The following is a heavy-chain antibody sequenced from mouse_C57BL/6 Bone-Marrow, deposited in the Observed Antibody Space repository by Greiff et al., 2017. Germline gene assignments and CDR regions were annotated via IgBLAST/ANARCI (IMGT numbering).Heavy chain of an antibody. CDR1: GFNIKDYY. D-gene: IGHD2-1*01. Sequence: EVQLQQSGAELVKPGASVKLSCTASGFNIKDYYMHWVKQRTEQGLEWIGRIDPEDGDTKYAPKFQGKATLTVDTSANTAYLQLSSLTSEDTDVYYCASNYGNYVWFAYWGQGTLVTVSA. CDR3: ASNYGNYVWFAY. CDR2: IDPEDGDT. J-gene: IGHJ3*01. V-gene: IGHV14-2*01.